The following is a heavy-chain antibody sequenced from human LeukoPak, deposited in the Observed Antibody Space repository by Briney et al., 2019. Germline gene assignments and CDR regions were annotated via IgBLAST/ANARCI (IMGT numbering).Heavy chain of an antibody. CDR3: ARGGATRGRFEN. J-gene: IGHJ4*02. D-gene: IGHD1-26*01. CDR1: GFPFNVQT. Sequence: GGSLRLSCAASGFPFNVQTMSWVRQAPGKGLDWVAGMKEDGSEIYYVDSVKGRFTISRDNSKNSLYLQMNSLRAEDTAVYYCARGGATRGRFENWGQGNLVTVSS. V-gene: IGHV3-7*01. CDR2: MKEDGSEI.